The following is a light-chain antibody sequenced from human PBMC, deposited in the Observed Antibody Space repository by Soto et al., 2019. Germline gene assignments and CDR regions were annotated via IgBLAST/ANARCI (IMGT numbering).Light chain of an antibody. CDR3: QQIYSAPPIT. CDR1: QTISNY. CDR2: GAS. V-gene: IGKV1-39*01. Sequence: DIQMTQSPSSLSASVGDRVTITCRASQTISNYLNWYQKKPGKAPKLLIYGASTLQRGVPPRFSGSGSGTDFTLPIAGLQPEDSATYFGQQIYSAPPITFGQGTRLEIK. J-gene: IGKJ5*01.